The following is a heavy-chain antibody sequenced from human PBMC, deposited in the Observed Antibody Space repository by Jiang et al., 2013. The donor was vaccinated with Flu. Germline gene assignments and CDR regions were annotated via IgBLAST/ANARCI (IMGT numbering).Heavy chain of an antibody. CDR1: GGSISRSNW. J-gene: IGHJ3*02. Sequence: LLKPSETLSLTCAVSGGSISRSNWWSWVRQPPGKGLVWIGQIYHSGNTNYNPSLKSRVTISVDNSKNQFSLKLTSVTAADTAVYYCARDSPVTGNTFDIWGQGTMVTVSS. CDR2: IYHSGNT. CDR3: ARDSPVTGNTFDI. D-gene: IGHD2-21*02. V-gene: IGHV4-4*02.